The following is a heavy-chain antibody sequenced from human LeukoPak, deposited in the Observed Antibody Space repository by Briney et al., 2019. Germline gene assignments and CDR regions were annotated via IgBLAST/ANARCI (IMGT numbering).Heavy chain of an antibody. J-gene: IGHJ4*02. V-gene: IGHV4-59*01. CDR2: INYSGTT. CDR1: GGSISGYY. CDR3: AREYSSFEY. Sequence: SETLSLTCTVSGGSISGYYWHWIRQSPGMGLEWIGYINYSGTTDYNPSLKSRVTTSVDTSKNQFSLNLRSATAADTAVYYCAREYSSFEYWGQGILVTVSS. D-gene: IGHD5-18*01.